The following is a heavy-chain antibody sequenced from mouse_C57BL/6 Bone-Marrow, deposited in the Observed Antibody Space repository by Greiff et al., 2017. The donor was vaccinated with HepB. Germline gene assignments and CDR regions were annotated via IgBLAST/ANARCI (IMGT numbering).Heavy chain of an antibody. CDR2: SRNKANDYTT. Sequence: EVKLVESGGGLVQSGRSLRLSCATSGFTFSDFYMEWVRQAPGKGLEWIAASRNKANDYTTEYSASVKGRFIVSRDTSQSILYLQMNALRAEDTAIYYCARDDDYWGQGTSVTVSS. V-gene: IGHV7-1*01. CDR3: ARDDDY. CDR1: GFTFSDFY. J-gene: IGHJ4*01.